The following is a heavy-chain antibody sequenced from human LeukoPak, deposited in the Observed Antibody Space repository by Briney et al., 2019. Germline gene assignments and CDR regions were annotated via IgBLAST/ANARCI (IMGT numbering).Heavy chain of an antibody. D-gene: IGHD3-16*01. J-gene: IGHJ6*02. V-gene: IGHV3-23*01. CDR1: GFTFSSYA. CDR3: AKVGVRYLIFGMDV. Sequence: PGGSLRLSCAASGFTFSSYAMSGVRQAPGEGLEWVSAISGSGGSTYYADSVKGRFPISRDNAKNTLYLESNSWNPRTPAVYFFAKVGVRYLIFGMDVWGQGTTVTVSS. CDR2: ISGSGGST.